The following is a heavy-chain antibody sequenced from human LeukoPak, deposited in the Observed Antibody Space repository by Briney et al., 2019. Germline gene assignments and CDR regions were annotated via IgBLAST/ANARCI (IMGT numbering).Heavy chain of an antibody. J-gene: IGHJ6*03. Sequence: SETLSLTCTVSGGSISSYYWSWIRQPPGKGLEWIGYIYYSGSTNYNPSLKSRVTISVDTSKNQFSLKLTSVSAADTAVYYCARTTEGGYTYGYFYYYYMDVWGKGTTVTISS. CDR1: GGSISSYY. V-gene: IGHV4-59*01. CDR3: ARTTEGGYTYGYFYYYYMDV. D-gene: IGHD5-18*01. CDR2: IYYSGST.